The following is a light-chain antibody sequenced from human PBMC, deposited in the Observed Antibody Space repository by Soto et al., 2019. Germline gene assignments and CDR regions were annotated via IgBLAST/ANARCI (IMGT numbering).Light chain of an antibody. CDR2: GAS. J-gene: IGKJ1*01. V-gene: IGKV3-20*01. CDR1: KSISRY. CDR3: QHYEALVT. Sequence: EIGLTQYPGTLSLSPGERTTLSCGAGKSISRYLAWYQQKPGHGPRLLIYGASSRATGTPDIFSGSGSGTDFPLTINRLQPEDFALYYCQHYEALVTFGHGTQVDIK.